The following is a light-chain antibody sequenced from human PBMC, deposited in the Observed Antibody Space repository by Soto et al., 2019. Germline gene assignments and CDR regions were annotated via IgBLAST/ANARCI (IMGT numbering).Light chain of an antibody. CDR2: EVN. CDR1: SDVGGYNY. V-gene: IGLV2-8*01. Sequence: SDVGGYNYVSWYQHHPGNAPKLMIYEVNKRTSGVPDRFSGSKSGNTASLTVSGLQAEDEADYYCSSYAGSNTPYVFGTGTKVTVL. CDR3: SSYAGSNTPYV. J-gene: IGLJ1*01.